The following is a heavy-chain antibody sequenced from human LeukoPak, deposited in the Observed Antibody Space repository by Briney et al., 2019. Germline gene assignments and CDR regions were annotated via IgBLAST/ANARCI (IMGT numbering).Heavy chain of an antibody. Sequence: ASVKVSCKASGYTFTNYYIHWVRQAPGQGLEWMGVINPSGGGSTTYAQKSQGRVTMTRDTSTSTVYMELSSLRSDDTAVYYCARSPGYSSNLNWFDPWGQGTLVIVPS. D-gene: IGHD5-18*01. CDR2: INPSGGGST. V-gene: IGHV1-46*01. CDR1: GYTFTNYY. CDR3: ARSPGYSSNLNWFDP. J-gene: IGHJ5*02.